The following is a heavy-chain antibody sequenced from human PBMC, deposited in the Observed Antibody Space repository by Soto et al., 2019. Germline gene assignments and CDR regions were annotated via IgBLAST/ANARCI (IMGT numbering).Heavy chain of an antibody. V-gene: IGHV3-23*01. CDR2: ILHDETP. CDR3: AKDLFPTSGQRFLFES. CDR1: GFTFSTYA. D-gene: IGHD2-21*01. Sequence: PGGSLRLSCAASGFTFSTYAMTWVRQAPGRGLEWVSTILHDETPFYTDSVKGRFTISRDNVRGTLYLQMNGLRVEDAALYFCAKDLFPTSGQRFLFESWGQGGLVTVSS. J-gene: IGHJ4*02.